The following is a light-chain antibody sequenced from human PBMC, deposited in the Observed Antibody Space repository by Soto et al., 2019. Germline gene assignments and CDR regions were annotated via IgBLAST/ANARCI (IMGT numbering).Light chain of an antibody. CDR3: SSYTSSSTYV. V-gene: IGLV2-18*02. J-gene: IGLJ1*01. Sequence: QSVLTQPPSVSGSPGQSATISCTGTSSDVGSYNRVSWYQQPPGTAPKLMIYDVSNRPSGVPDRFSGSRSGNTASLTISGLQAEDEADYYCSSYTSSSTYVFGTGTQLTVL. CDR1: SSDVGSYNR. CDR2: DVS.